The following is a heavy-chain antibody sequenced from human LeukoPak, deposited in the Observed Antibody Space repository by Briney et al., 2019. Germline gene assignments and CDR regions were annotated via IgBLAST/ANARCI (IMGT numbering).Heavy chain of an antibody. V-gene: IGHV4-59*01. CDR2: IYYSGGT. J-gene: IGHJ3*02. CDR1: GGSISSYY. CDR3: ASRKGLRSAFDI. Sequence: SETLSLTCTVSGGSISSYYWDWIRQPPGKGLEWIGYIYYSGGTNYNPSPKSRVTISVHTSKNQFSLKLSSVTAADTAVYYCASRKGLRSAFDIRGQGTMVTVSS. D-gene: IGHD4-17*01.